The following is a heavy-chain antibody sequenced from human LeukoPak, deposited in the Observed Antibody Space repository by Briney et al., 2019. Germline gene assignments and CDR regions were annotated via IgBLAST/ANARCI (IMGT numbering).Heavy chain of an antibody. CDR3: ARDRGVRGVSHYYYYYMDV. J-gene: IGHJ6*03. V-gene: IGHV1-18*01. Sequence: GASVKVSCKASGYTFTSYGISWVRQAPGQGLEWMGWISAYNGNTNYAQKLQGRVTMTTDTSTSTAYMELRSLRSDDTAVYYCARDRGVRGVSHYYYYYMDVWGKGTTVTVSS. CDR1: GYTFTSYG. CDR2: ISAYNGNT. D-gene: IGHD3-10*01.